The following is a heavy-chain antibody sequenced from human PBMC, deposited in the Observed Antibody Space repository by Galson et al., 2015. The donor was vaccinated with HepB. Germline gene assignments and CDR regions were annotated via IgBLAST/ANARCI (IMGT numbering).Heavy chain of an antibody. V-gene: IGHV3-30*03. CDR1: GFTFSSYS. CDR3: ARGSYEFGASIVPGFDY. D-gene: IGHD3-10*01. J-gene: IGHJ4*02. Sequence: SLRLSCAASGFTFSSYSMNWVRQAPGKGLEWVAIISYDGSNKYYADSVKGRFTISRDNSQNTVYLQMNSLRAEDTAMYYCARGSYEFGASIVPGFDYWGQGTLVTVSS. CDR2: ISYDGSNK.